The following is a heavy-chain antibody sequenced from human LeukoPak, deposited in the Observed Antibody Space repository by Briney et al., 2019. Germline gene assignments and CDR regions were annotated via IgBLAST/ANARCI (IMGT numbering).Heavy chain of an antibody. J-gene: IGHJ6*03. Sequence: SETLSLTCAVYGGSFSGYHWTWIRQSPGKGLEWIGDINSSGSTYYNPSLKSRLTISVDTSKNQFSLKLRSVTAADTAVYYCARGRHDITMIVVVMTSVSYYLDVWGKGTTVTVS. D-gene: IGHD3-22*01. CDR3: ARGRHDITMIVVVMTSVSYYLDV. CDR2: INSSGST. CDR1: GGSFSGYH. V-gene: IGHV4-34*01.